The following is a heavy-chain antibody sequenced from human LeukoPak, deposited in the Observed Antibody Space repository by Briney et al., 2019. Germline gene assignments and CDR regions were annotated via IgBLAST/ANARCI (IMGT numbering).Heavy chain of an antibody. V-gene: IGHV3-30*18. Sequence: GGSLRLSCAASGFTFSGYGMHWVRLSPGKGLEWVTLISHDGNNKYYADSVKGRFTISRDNSGNTLYLQMNRLRTEDTAVYYCAKGAESCTNTSCRIEIWGQGTMVTVSS. CDR3: AKGAESCTNTSCRIEI. D-gene: IGHD2-2*01. CDR2: ISHDGNNK. J-gene: IGHJ3*02. CDR1: GFTFSGYG.